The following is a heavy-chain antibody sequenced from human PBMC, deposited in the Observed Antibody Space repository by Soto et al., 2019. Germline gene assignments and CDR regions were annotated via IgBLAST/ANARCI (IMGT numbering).Heavy chain of an antibody. J-gene: IGHJ4*02. D-gene: IGHD2-8*01. CDR3: TRDSGGNGANSRCEY. Sequence: EVQLVESGGGLVQPGRSLRLSCTASGFTFGDYVMSWFRQPPGKGLEWVGYIRSMPYGGTTVYVASVKGRFIISRDDSKSIAYMKMNSLKIDDTAVYYGTRDSGGNGANSRCEYWGQGTLVTVSS. CDR1: GFTFGDYV. CDR2: IRSMPYGGTT. V-gene: IGHV3-49*03.